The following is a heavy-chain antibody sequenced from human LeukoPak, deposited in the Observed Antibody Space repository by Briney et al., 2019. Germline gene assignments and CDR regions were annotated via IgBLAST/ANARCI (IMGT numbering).Heavy chain of an antibody. V-gene: IGHV3-66*01. Sequence: GGSLRLSCAASGFTVSSNYMSWVRQAPGKGLEWVSVIYTGGSTYYADSVKGRFTISRDNSTNTLHLQMNSLRAEDTAVYYCARDPDSSGWYDPLDYWGQGTLVTVSS. D-gene: IGHD6-19*01. J-gene: IGHJ4*02. CDR2: IYTGGST. CDR3: ARDPDSSGWYDPLDY. CDR1: GFTVSSNY.